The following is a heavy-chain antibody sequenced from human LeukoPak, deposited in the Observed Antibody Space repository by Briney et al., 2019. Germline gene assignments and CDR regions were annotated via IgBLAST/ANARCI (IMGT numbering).Heavy chain of an antibody. CDR3: TRDSAAYHPYFYYYMDV. Sequence: GSLRLSCVASGFTFSSYSMNWVRQAPGKGLEWVSYISSGSSTIYYADSVKGRFTISRDNAKNSLYLQMNTLRAEDTAVYYCTRDSAAYHPYFYYYMDVWGKGTTVTVSS. CDR2: ISSGSSTI. V-gene: IGHV3-48*04. CDR1: GFTFSSYS. J-gene: IGHJ6*03.